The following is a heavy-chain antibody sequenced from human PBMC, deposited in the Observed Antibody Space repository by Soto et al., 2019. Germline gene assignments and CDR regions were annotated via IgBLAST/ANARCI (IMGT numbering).Heavy chain of an antibody. Sequence: SLRLSCAASGFTFSSYAMSWDRQAPGKGLEWVSAISGSGGSTYYADSVKGRFTISRDNSKNTLYLQMNSLRAEDTAVYYCAKAATYMIVNNWFDPWGQGTLVTVSS. V-gene: IGHV3-23*01. CDR2: ISGSGGST. CDR1: GFTFSSYA. CDR3: AKAATYMIVNNWFDP. J-gene: IGHJ5*02. D-gene: IGHD3-22*01.